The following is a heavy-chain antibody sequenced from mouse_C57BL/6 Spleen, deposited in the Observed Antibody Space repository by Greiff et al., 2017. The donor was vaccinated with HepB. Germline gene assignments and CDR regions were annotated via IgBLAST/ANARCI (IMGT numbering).Heavy chain of an antibody. Sequence: VQGVESGPGLVAPSQSLSITCTVSGFSLTSYAISWVRQPPGKGLEWLGVIWTGGGTNYNSALKSRLSISKDNSKSQVFLKMNSLQTDDTARYYCARNFYDYDPYFDYWGQGTTLTVSS. CDR3: ARNFYDYDPYFDY. J-gene: IGHJ2*01. CDR2: IWTGGGT. V-gene: IGHV2-9-1*01. CDR1: GFSLTSYA. D-gene: IGHD2-4*01.